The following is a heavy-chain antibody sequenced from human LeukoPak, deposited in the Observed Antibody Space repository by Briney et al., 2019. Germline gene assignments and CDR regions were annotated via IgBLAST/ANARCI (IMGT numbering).Heavy chain of an antibody. D-gene: IGHD3-22*01. J-gene: IGHJ4*02. V-gene: IGHV4-39*01. Sequence: PSVTLSLTCTVSGGSISSSSYYWGWIRQPPGKGLEWIGSIYYSGSTYYNPSLKSRVTISVDTSKNQFSLKLSSVTAADTAVYYCARASYYDSSGYYRELNLDYWGQGTLVTVSS. CDR3: ARASYYDSSGYYRELNLDY. CDR1: GGSISSSSYY. CDR2: IYYSGST.